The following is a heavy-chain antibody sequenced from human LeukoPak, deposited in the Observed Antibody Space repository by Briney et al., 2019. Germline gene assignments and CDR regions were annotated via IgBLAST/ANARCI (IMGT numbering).Heavy chain of an antibody. Sequence: PGGSLRLSCAASGFNFSSYGMTWVRQAPGKGLEWVSIISGSGRDTYYADSVKGRFTISRDKSKNTLYLQMNSLRAEDTAVYYCAKGKYSGSQGYFDYWGQGTLVTVSS. CDR2: ISGSGRDT. J-gene: IGHJ4*02. V-gene: IGHV3-23*01. D-gene: IGHD5-12*01. CDR1: GFNFSSYG. CDR3: AKGKYSGSQGYFDY.